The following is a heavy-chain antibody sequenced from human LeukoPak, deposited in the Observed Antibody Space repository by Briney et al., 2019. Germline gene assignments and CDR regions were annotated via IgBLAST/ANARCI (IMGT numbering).Heavy chain of an antibody. D-gene: IGHD3-3*01. V-gene: IGHV3-53*01. CDR3: ASDYEFWGGSLTLHGFCI. J-gene: IGHJ3*02. CDR1: GFTVSNNY. Sequence: GGSLRLSCAASGFTVSNNYMSWVRQAPGKGLEWVSVIYSGGTTYYADSVKGRFTISRGNAKNSLYLQMNSLRAEDTAVYYCASDYEFWGGSLTLHGFCILGQRKNVTVSS. CDR2: IYSGGTT.